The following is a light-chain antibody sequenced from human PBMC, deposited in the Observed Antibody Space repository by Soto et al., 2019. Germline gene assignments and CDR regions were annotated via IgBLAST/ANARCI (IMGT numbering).Light chain of an antibody. J-gene: IGKJ5*01. Sequence: EIVLTQSPGTLSLSPGERATLSCRASQSVSSSYLAWYQQTPGQAPRLLIFAASTSATGIPARFSGSVSGTEFTLTIGGLQSEDFAIYYGQQYNKWPLITFGQGTRLEIK. CDR3: QQYNKWPLIT. CDR1: QSVSSSY. V-gene: IGKV3-15*01. CDR2: AAS.